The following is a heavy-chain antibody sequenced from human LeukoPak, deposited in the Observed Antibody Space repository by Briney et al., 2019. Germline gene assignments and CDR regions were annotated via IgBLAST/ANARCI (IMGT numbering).Heavy chain of an antibody. Sequence: ASVKVSCKASGGTFISYAISWVRQAPGQGLEWMGGIIPIFGTANYAQKFQGGVTITADESTSTAYMELSSLRSEDTAVYYCARVPAPNYYYYMDVWGKGTTVTISS. CDR3: ARVPAPNYYYYMDV. CDR1: GGTFISYA. J-gene: IGHJ6*03. V-gene: IGHV1-69*13. CDR2: IIPIFGTA.